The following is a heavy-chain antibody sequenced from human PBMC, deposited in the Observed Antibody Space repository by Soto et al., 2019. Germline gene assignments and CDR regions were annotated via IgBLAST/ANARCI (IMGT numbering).Heavy chain of an antibody. D-gene: IGHD2-15*01. CDR3: ARVGVDITVVDGGYHYYGMDV. J-gene: IGHJ6*02. CDR1: GFTLNKYW. CDR2: INGDGSST. Sequence: EVQLVESGGGLVQPGGSLRLSCVVSGFTLNKYWMHWVRQAPGKGLVWVSRINGDGSSTRYADSVKGRFTISRDNAKNTLFLQMNSLRAEDTAMYFCARVGVDITVVDGGYHYYGMDVWGQGTTVTVSS. V-gene: IGHV3-74*01.